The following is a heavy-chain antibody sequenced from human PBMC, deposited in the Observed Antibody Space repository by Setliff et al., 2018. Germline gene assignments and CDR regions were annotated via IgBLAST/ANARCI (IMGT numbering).Heavy chain of an antibody. CDR1: SGSMRNYY. J-gene: IGHJ1*01. CDR3: GRVDFTMIQGVVGH. CDR2: ISDSGYT. D-gene: IGHD3-10*01. Sequence: SETLSLTCSVSSGSMRNYYWIWIRQPAGEGLEWIGYISDSGYTNYNPALKSRVTMSVDTSKNEVSLKLASVTAADTAVYYCGRVDFTMIQGVVGHWGQGTLVTVSS. V-gene: IGHV4-4*07.